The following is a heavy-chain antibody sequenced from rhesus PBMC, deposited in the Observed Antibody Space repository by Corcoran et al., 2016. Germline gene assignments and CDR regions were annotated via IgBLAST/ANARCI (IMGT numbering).Heavy chain of an antibody. CDR1: GFTFSSYY. CDR2: FNTCEGRT. J-gene: IGHJ6*01. V-gene: IGHV3-22*01. Sequence: EVQLVASGGGLVQPGGSLRLSCTGSGFTFSSYYMYWIRQAPGKGLQLVSSFNTCEGRTWYTDSVKGRFNISKENAKNTLYLKMNSLRAEDTAVYYCAKDGYYEDDYGYYDLSGLDSWGQGVVVTVSS. CDR3: AKDGYYEDDYGYYDLSGLDS. D-gene: IGHD3-9*01.